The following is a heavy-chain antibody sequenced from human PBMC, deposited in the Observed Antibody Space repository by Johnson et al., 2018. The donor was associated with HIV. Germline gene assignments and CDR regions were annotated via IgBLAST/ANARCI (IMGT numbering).Heavy chain of an antibody. CDR1: GFTFSSYA. D-gene: IGHD1-26*01. CDR2: IRGSGDST. J-gene: IGHJ3*02. Sequence: VQLVESGGDLVQPGGSLRLSCAASGFTFSSYAMSWVRQAPGKGLEWVSAIRGSGDSTYYADSVKGRFTISRDNSKNTLYVQMNSLRAEDTAAYYCAKGRWELLAGAFDIWGQGTTVTVSS. CDR3: AKGRWELLAGAFDI. V-gene: IGHV3-23*04.